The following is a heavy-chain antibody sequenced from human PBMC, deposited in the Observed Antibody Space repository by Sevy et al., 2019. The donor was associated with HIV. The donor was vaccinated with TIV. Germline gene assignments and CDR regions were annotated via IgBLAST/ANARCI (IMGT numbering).Heavy chain of an antibody. J-gene: IGHJ4*02. CDR1: GLTFDNYD. CDR2: VTGSGEYT. Sequence: GGSLRLSCAASGLTFDNYDFNWVRQAPGKGLEWVSRVTGSGEYTDYADFVKGRFTISRDKSKNTLYLQMNSLRAEDTALYYCAKDQGGWGNFDYWGQGTLVTVSS. D-gene: IGHD6-19*01. CDR3: AKDQGGWGNFDY. V-gene: IGHV3-23*01.